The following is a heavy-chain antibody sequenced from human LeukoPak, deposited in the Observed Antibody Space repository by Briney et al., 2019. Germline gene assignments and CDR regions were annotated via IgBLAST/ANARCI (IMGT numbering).Heavy chain of an antibody. Sequence: GGSLRLSCAASGFTFSSYGMHWVRQAPGKGLEWVAVISYDGSNKYYADSVKGRFTISRDNSKNTLYLQMNSLRAEDTAVYYCAKDHCSSTSCCYYYYGRDVWGQGTTVTVSS. D-gene: IGHD2-2*01. CDR1: GFTFSSYG. CDR2: ISYDGSNK. V-gene: IGHV3-30*18. CDR3: AKDHCSSTSCCYYYYGRDV. J-gene: IGHJ6*02.